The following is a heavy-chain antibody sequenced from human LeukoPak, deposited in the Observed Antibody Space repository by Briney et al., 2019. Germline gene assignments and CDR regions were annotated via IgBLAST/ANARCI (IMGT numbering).Heavy chain of an antibody. J-gene: IGHJ3*02. Sequence: ASVKVSCKASGGTFTSYAISWVRQAPGQGLEWMGGIIPIFGAANYAQKFQGRVTITADKSTSTSYMELSSLRSEDTAVYYCARDQRALRRTSAFDIWGQGTMVTVSS. CDR1: GGTFTSYA. V-gene: IGHV1-69*06. CDR2: IIPIFGAA. D-gene: IGHD5-12*01. CDR3: ARDQRALRRTSAFDI.